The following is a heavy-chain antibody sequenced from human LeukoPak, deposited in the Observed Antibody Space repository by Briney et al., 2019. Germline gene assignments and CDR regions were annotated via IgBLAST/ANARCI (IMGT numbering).Heavy chain of an antibody. CDR3: ARFVVVGATTAFDI. CDR1: GGSISSYY. Sequence: SETLSLTCTVSGGSISSYYWSWIRQPPGKGLEWIGYIYTSGSTNYNPSLKSRVTISVDTSKNQFSLKLSSVTAADTAVYYCARFVVVGATTAFDIWGQGTMVTVSS. V-gene: IGHV4-4*09. CDR2: IYTSGST. J-gene: IGHJ3*02. D-gene: IGHD1-26*01.